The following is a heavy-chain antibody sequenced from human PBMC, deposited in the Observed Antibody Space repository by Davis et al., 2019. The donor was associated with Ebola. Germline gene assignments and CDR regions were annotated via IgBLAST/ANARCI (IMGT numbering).Heavy chain of an antibody. J-gene: IGHJ6*02. CDR3: ARASPPEYNVWSRNPHYHYFPMDV. Sequence: SVKVSCKASGGTFSSYAISWVRQAPGQGLDWMGGIIPVFGIPKYAQKFQGRVTITADESTSTAYMELSSLRSDDTAVYFCARASPPEYNVWSRNPHYHYFPMDVWGQGTTVTVSS. D-gene: IGHD3-10*02. V-gene: IGHV1-69*13. CDR1: GGTFSSYA. CDR2: IIPVFGIP.